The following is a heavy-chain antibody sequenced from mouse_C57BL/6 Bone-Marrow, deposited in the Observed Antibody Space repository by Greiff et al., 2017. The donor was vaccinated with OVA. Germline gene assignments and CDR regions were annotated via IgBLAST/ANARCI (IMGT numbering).Heavy chain of an antibody. CDR1: GFTFSDYY. V-gene: IGHV5-12*01. J-gene: IGHJ1*03. CDR3: ARGYYGNYWYFDV. Sequence: VQLVESGGGLVQPGGSLKLSCAASGFTFSDYYMYWVRQTPEKRLEWVAYISSGGGSTYYPDTVKGRFTISRDNAKNTLYLQMSRLKSEDTAMYYCARGYYGNYWYFDVWGTGTTVTVSS. D-gene: IGHD2-1*01. CDR2: ISSGGGST.